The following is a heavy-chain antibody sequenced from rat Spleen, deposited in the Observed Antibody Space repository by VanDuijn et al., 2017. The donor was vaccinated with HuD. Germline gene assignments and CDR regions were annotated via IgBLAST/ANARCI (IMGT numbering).Heavy chain of an antibody. J-gene: IGHJ4*01. CDR2: INIGGGDT. CDR1: GFTFRNYG. Sequence: EVQLVESGGALVQPGRSLKLSCAASGFTFRNYGMAWVRQTLTRGLEWVAFINIGGGDTYYRDSVKGRFTIAIDNAKNTQYLQMDSLRSEDTATYYCAREDDVIDYWGQGASVTVSS. V-gene: IGHV5S14*01. CDR3: AREDDVIDY.